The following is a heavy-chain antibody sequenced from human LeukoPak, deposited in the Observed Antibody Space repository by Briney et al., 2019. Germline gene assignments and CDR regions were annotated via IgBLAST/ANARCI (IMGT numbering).Heavy chain of an antibody. CDR2: ISTYNYNT. D-gene: IGHD5-18*01. CDR3: ARQVDTSMALPDY. CDR1: GYTFTSYG. V-gene: IGHV1-18*01. Sequence: ASVKVSCKTSGYTFTSYGVSWVRQAPGQRLEWMGWISTYNYNTNYAQKFRGRVTLTKDTSTSTVYMELRSLRFDDTAIYYCARQVDTSMALPDYWGRGTLVTVSS. J-gene: IGHJ4*02.